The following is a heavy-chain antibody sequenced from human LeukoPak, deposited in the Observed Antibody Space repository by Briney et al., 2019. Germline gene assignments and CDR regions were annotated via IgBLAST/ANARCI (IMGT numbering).Heavy chain of an antibody. CDR2: IYYSGST. Sequence: PSETLSLTCTVSGGSISSSSYYWGWIRQPPGKGLEWIGSIYYSGSTYYNPSLKSRVTISVDTSKNQFSLKLSSVTAEDTAVYYCAREDSSGYYRFPNDAFDIWGQGTMVTVSS. CDR3: AREDSSGYYRFPNDAFDI. CDR1: GGSISSSSYY. J-gene: IGHJ3*02. D-gene: IGHD3-22*01. V-gene: IGHV4-39*07.